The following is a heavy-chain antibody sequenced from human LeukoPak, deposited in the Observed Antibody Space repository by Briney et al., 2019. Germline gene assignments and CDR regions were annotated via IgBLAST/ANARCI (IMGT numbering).Heavy chain of an antibody. V-gene: IGHV3-74*01. CDR3: AREDCTIGAVCSSLLDH. D-gene: IGHD2-8*01. J-gene: IGHJ4*02. Sequence: GGSLRLSCAASGLTFSSDWMHCVRQVPGKGLVWVSRINSDASTINYADSVKGRFTISRDNAKNTLYLQMNNLRAEDTAVYYCAREDCTIGAVCSSLLDHWGRGTLVTVSS. CDR1: GLTFSSDW. CDR2: INSDASTI.